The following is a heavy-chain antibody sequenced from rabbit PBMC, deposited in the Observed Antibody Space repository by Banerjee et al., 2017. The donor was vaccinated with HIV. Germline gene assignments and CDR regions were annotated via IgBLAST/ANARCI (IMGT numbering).Heavy chain of an antibody. CDR3: ARDLAGAIGWNYNL. Sequence: QEQLGESGGDLVKPGRSLTLTCTASGFSFSDKYVMCWVRQAPGKGLEWIGCINTSSGNTVYASWAKGRFTISKTSSTTVTLQMTSLTAADTATYFCARDLAGAIGWNYNLWGQGTLVTVS. V-gene: IGHV1S45*01. J-gene: IGHJ4*01. CDR2: INTSSGNT. CDR1: GFSFSDKYV. D-gene: IGHD4-1*01.